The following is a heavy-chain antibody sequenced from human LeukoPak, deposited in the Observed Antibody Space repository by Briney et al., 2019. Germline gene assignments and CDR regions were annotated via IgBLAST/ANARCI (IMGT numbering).Heavy chain of an antibody. Sequence: GEALKISCKGSGYIFTSYWIGWVRQMPGKGLEWMGIIYPGDSDTRYSPSFQGHVTISADKSISTAYLQWSSLKASDTAMYYCARRYSSSDAVDYWGQGTLVTVSS. V-gene: IGHV5-51*01. CDR3: ARRYSSSDAVDY. CDR2: IYPGDSDT. CDR1: GYIFTSYW. D-gene: IGHD6-6*01. J-gene: IGHJ4*02.